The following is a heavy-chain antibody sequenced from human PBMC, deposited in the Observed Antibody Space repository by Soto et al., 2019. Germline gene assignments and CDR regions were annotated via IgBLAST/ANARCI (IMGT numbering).Heavy chain of an antibody. D-gene: IGHD2-2*01. CDR2: IIPIFGTA. CDR3: ATADCSSTSCYGGSYYYYYGMDI. J-gene: IGHJ6*02. V-gene: IGHV1-69*13. CDR1: GGTFSSDA. Sequence: SVKVSCKASGGTFSSDAISWVRQAPGQGLEWMGGIIPIFGTANYAQKFQGRVTITADESTSTAYMELSSMRSEDTAVYYCATADCSSTSCYGGSYYYYYGMDIWG.